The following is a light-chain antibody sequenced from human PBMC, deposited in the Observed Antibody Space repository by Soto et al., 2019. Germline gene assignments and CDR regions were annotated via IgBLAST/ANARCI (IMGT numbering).Light chain of an antibody. Sequence: QSVLTQPRSVSGSPGQSVTISCTGTSSDVGGYNYVSWYQQYSGKAPKVMIYDVSKWPSGVPDRFSGSKSGNTASLTISGLQAEDEADYYCCSYAASNTFVFGTGTKVTVL. CDR1: SSDVGGYNY. CDR2: DVS. CDR3: CSYAASNTFV. J-gene: IGLJ1*01. V-gene: IGLV2-11*01.